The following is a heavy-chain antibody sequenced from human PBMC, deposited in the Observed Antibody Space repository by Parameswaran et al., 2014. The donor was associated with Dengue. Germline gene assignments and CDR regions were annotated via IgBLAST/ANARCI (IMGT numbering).Heavy chain of an antibody. J-gene: IGHJ6*02. Sequence: VRQAPGKGLEWVSSISSSSSYIYYADSVKGRFTISRDNAKNSLYLQMNSLRAEDTAVYYCARGSSSWYYYYYGMDVWGQGTTVTVSS. CDR2: ISSSSSYI. D-gene: IGHD6-13*01. V-gene: IGHV3-21*01. CDR3: ARGSSSWYYYYYGMDV.